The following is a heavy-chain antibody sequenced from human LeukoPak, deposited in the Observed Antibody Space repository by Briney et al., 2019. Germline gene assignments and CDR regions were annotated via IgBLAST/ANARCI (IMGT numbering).Heavy chain of an antibody. CDR1: GFTFSSYA. CDR3: ARDPYSSSWYPYYYYGMGV. CDR2: ISYDGSNK. V-gene: IGHV3-30-3*01. J-gene: IGHJ6*02. D-gene: IGHD6-13*01. Sequence: GGSLRLSCAASGFTFSSYAMHWVRRAPGKGLEWVAVISYDGSNKYYADSVKGRFTISRDNSKNTLYLQMNSLRAEDTAVYYCARDPYSSSWYPYYYYGMGVWGQGTTVTVSS.